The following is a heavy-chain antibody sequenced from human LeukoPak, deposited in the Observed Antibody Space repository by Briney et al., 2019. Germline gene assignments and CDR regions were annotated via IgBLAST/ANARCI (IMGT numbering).Heavy chain of an antibody. J-gene: IGHJ5*02. V-gene: IGHV1-2*02. CDR3: ARGINWLDP. D-gene: IGHD3-10*01. CDR2: INPNSGGT. CDR1: GYTSADFW. Sequence: ASVKVSCKSPGYTSADFWIHWGRQAPGQGLEWMGWINPNSGGTDYAQRLRGSVTMTTDTTIRTAYLELSGLRSDATAVYYCARGINWLDPWGQGTLVSVS.